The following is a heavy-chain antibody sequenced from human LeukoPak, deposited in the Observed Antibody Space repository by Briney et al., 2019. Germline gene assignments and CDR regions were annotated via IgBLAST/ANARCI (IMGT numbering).Heavy chain of an antibody. CDR2: ISDSSGST. V-gene: IGHV3-23*01. D-gene: IGHD2-15*01. CDR1: GFTFSSYT. CDR3: TKHRRIYYYFDY. J-gene: IGHJ4*02. Sequence: PGGSLRLSCAASGFTFSSYTMSWVRQAPGKGLEWVSAISDSSGSTYYADSVKGRFTISRDNSKNTLYLQMNSLRAEDTAVYYCTKHRRIYYYFDYGGQGTLGTV.